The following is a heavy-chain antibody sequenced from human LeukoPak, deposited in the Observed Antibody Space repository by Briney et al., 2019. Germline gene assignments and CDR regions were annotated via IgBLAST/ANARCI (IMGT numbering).Heavy chain of an antibody. CDR3: ARGSDY. J-gene: IGHJ4*02. CDR1: GLTFSNFT. V-gene: IGHV3-21*01. CDR2: TISSSRYI. Sequence: RGGSLSLSCAASGLTFSNFTMNWARPVPRKGLEWVSFTISSSRYIYHANSVTGRFTISRDNAKKSLYLQMNSLRAEDTAVYYCARGSDYWGQGTLVTVSS.